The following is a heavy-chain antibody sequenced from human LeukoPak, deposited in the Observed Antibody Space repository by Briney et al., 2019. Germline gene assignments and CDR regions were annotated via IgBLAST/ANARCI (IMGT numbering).Heavy chain of an antibody. CDR3: AKSTSSWSEFEY. CDR1: GFTLDDYA. V-gene: IGHV3-43D*03. D-gene: IGHD6-13*01. CDR2: ITWDGDST. Sequence: GGSLRLSCAASGFTLDDYAMHWVRQAPGKGLEWVSLITWDGDSTYYADSVKGRFTISRDNSKNSLYLQMNSLRAEDTAFYYCAKSTSSWSEFEYWGQGTLVTVSS. J-gene: IGHJ4*02.